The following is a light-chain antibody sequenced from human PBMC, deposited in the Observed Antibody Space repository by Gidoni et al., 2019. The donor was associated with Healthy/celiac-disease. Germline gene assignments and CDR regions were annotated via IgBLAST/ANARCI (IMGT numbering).Light chain of an antibody. Sequence: DIVMTQSPDSLAVSLGGRATINCKSSQSVLYSSNNKNCLAWYQQKPGQPPKLLIYWASTRESGVPDRFSGSGSGPDFTLTISSLQAEDVAVYYCQQYYSTPRLTFGGGTKVEIK. CDR3: QQYYSTPRLT. J-gene: IGKJ4*01. CDR2: WAS. V-gene: IGKV4-1*01. CDR1: QSVLYSSNNKNC.